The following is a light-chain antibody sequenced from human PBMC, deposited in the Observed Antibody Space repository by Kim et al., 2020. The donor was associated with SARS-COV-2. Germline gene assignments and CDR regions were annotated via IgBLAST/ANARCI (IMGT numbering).Light chain of an antibody. CDR2: GKN. Sequence: VAWGQTGRITCQGDSLRSYYTTWFQQKPGQAPIVVVYGKNNRPSGIPARFSGSSSGNTASLTITGTQAGDEADYYCNSRDNNDNVLFGGGTQLTVL. J-gene: IGLJ2*01. CDR3: NSRDNNDNVL. CDR1: SLRSYY. V-gene: IGLV3-19*01.